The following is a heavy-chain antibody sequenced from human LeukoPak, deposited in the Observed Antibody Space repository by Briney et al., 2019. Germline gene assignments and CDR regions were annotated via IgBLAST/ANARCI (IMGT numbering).Heavy chain of an antibody. CDR3: AREGGGSSSWYNYFDY. Sequence: PSETLSLTCSVSGGPISSYYWTWIRQPAGKGLEWIGRIYTSGSTNYNPSLKSRVTMSVDTSKNQFSLKLRSVTAADTAVYYCAREGGGSSSWYNYFDYWGQGTLVTVSS. CDR2: IYTSGST. V-gene: IGHV4-4*07. D-gene: IGHD6-13*01. J-gene: IGHJ4*02. CDR1: GGPISSYY.